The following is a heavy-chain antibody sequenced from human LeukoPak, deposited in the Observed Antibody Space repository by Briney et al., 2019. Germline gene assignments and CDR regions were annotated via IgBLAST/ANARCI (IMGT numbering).Heavy chain of an antibody. CDR2: INHSGST. CDR3: ASLDYVWGSYRVDY. J-gene: IGHJ4*02. CDR1: GGSFSGYY. D-gene: IGHD3-16*02. Sequence: SETLSLTCAVYGGSFSGYYWSWIRQPPGKGLEWIGEINHSGSTNYNPSLKSRVTISVDTSKNKFSLKLSSVTAADTAVYYCASLDYVWGSYRVDYWGQGTLVTVSS. V-gene: IGHV4-34*01.